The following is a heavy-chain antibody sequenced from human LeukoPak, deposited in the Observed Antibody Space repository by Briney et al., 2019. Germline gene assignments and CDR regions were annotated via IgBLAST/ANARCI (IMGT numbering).Heavy chain of an antibody. CDR3: ARLEGSSWGFDY. Sequence: GAPLKISCKGSGSRFTSSWIGWVRQLPGKGLEGMGIIYPGDFDTRYSPSFQGQVTISADKSISTAYLQWSSLKASDTAMYYCARLEGSSWGFDYWGQGTLVTVSS. J-gene: IGHJ4*02. CDR1: GSRFTSSW. D-gene: IGHD6-13*01. CDR2: IYPGDFDT. V-gene: IGHV5-51*01.